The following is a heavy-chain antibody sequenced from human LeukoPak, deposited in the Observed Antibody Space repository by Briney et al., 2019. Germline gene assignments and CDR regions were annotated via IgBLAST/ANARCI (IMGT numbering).Heavy chain of an antibody. J-gene: IGHJ5*02. Sequence: SETLSLTCTVSGGSISSSSDYWGWIRQAPGKGLEWIGSIYYHENTYYNSSLKSRVTISVDTSKNQFSLKLSSVTAADTAVYYCARHGDLLWFGELLLGSGWFDPWGQGTLVTVSS. CDR3: ARHGDLLWFGELLLGSGWFDP. CDR2: IYYHENT. V-gene: IGHV4-39*01. CDR1: GGSISSSSDY. D-gene: IGHD3-10*01.